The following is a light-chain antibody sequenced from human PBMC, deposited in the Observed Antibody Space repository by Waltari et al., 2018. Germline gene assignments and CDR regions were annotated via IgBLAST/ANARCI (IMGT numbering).Light chain of an antibody. Sequence: EIVLTQSPGTLYLSPGERATPSCRASQSVSSNYLAWYQQKPGQAPRLLIYDASSRATGIPDRFSGSGSGTDFTLTISRLEPEDFAVYFCQQYGSSYTFGPGTKVHIK. CDR1: QSVSSNY. CDR3: QQYGSSYT. V-gene: IGKV3-20*01. J-gene: IGKJ3*01. CDR2: DAS.